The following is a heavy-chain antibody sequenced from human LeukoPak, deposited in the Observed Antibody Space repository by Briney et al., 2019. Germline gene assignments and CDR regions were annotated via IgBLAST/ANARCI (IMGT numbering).Heavy chain of an antibody. J-gene: IGHJ5*02. V-gene: IGHV3-66*01. Sequence: PGGSLRLSCAGSGFTVSSNYMSWVRQATGKGLECGSVIYTGGNTYYADPVKGRFTISRDNSKNTLYLQMNSLRAEDTAVYYCARGLIYSPNWFDPWGQGTLVTVSS. CDR1: GFTVSSNY. CDR2: IYTGGNT. D-gene: IGHD4-11*01. CDR3: ARGLIYSPNWFDP.